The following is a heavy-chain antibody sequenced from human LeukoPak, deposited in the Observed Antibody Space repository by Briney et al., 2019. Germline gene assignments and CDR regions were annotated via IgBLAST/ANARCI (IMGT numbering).Heavy chain of an antibody. CDR1: GFTFSSYW. CDR3: ARVYYDSSGYYLFFDY. Sequence: PGGSLRLSCAASGFTFSSYWMSWVRQAPGKGLEWVANIKQDGSEKYYVDSVKGRFTISRDNAKNSLYLQMYSLRAEDTAVYYCARVYYDSSGYYLFFDYWGQGTLVTVSS. D-gene: IGHD3-22*01. J-gene: IGHJ4*02. CDR2: IKQDGSEK. V-gene: IGHV3-7*01.